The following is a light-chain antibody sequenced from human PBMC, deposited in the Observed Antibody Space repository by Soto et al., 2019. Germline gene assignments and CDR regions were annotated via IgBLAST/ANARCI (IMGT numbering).Light chain of an antibody. J-gene: IGKJ1*01. CDR1: QSISSY. CDR3: QQSYTTPRK. Sequence: DIQIAQYTSSLSASVGDRVTIACRASQSISSYLNWYQQKPGKAPKVLIYAASSLESGVPSRFSGSGSGTDFTLTISSLQPEDFATYYCQQSYTTPRKFGQGTKVDIK. V-gene: IGKV1-39*01. CDR2: AAS.